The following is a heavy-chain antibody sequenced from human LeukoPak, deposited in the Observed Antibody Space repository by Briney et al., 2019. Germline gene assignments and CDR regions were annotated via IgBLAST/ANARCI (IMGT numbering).Heavy chain of an antibody. J-gene: IGHJ4*02. CDR1: GFTFSTYA. D-gene: IGHD6-19*01. Sequence: GGSLRLSCAASGFTFSTYAMNWVRQAPAKGLEWVSAVVGGGHTTFYADSVKGRFTISRDNSKNTVYLQMNSLRGEDTAVYYCAKARLSTGWAYNDYWGQGTPVTVSS. CDR3: AKARLSTGWAYNDY. V-gene: IGHV3-23*01. CDR2: VVGGGHTT.